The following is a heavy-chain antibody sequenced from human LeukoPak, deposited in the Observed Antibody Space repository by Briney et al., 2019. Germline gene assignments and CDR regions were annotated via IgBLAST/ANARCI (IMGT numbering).Heavy chain of an antibody. CDR2: ISYDGSNK. Sequence: GGSLRLSCAAPGFTFSSYSMNWVRQAPGKGLEWVAVISYDGSNKYYADSVKGRFTISRDNSKNTLYLQMNSLRAEDTAVYYCANQAGGAVGSSSSNYYGMDVWGQGTTVTVSS. D-gene: IGHD6-13*01. V-gene: IGHV3-30*18. J-gene: IGHJ6*02. CDR3: ANQAGGAVGSSSSNYYGMDV. CDR1: GFTFSSYS.